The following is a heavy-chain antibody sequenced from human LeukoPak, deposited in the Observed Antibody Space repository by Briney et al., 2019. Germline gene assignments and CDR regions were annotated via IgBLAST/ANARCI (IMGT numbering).Heavy chain of an antibody. D-gene: IGHD3-16*01. J-gene: IGHJ6*02. Sequence: PSETLSLTCTVSGGSISSYYWSWIRQPPGKGLEWIGYIYYSGSTNYNPSLKSRVTISVDTSKNQFSLKLSSVTAADTAVYYYARRGPYVDYYYYGMDVWGQGTTVTVSS. CDR3: ARRGPYVDYYYYGMDV. V-gene: IGHV4-59*08. CDR2: IYYSGST. CDR1: GGSISSYY.